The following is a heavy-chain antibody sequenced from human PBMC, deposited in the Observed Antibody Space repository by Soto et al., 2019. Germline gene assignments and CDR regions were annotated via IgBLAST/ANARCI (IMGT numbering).Heavy chain of an antibody. CDR1: GFTFSSYA. V-gene: IGHV3-23*01. CDR2: ISGSGGST. CDR3: AKDAYCSSTSCYLLDY. Sequence: GGSLRLSCAASGFTFSSYAMSWVRQAPGKGLEWVSAISGSGGSTYYADSVKGRFTISRDNSKNTLYLQMNSLRAEDTAVYYYAKDAYCSSTSCYLLDYWGQGTLVTVSS. J-gene: IGHJ4*02. D-gene: IGHD2-2*01.